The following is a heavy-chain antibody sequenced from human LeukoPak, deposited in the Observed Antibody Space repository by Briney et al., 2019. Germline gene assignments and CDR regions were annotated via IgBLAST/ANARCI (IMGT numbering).Heavy chain of an antibody. CDR2: IIPILGIA. CDR1: GGTFSSYA. D-gene: IGHD2-15*01. J-gene: IGHJ4*02. V-gene: IGHV1-69*04. CDR3: ASLSAGYCSGGSCPDY. Sequence: SVKVSCKASGGTFSSYAISWVRQAPGQGLKWMGRIIPILGIANYAQKFQGRVTITADKSTSTAYMELSSLRSEDTAVYYCASLSAGYCSGGSCPDYWGQGTLVTVSS.